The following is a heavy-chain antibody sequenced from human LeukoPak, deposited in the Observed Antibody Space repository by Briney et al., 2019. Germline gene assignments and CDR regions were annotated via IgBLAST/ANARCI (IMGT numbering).Heavy chain of an antibody. CDR2: IWYDGSNK. Sequence: GGSLRLSCAASGFTFSSYGMHWVRQAPGKGLEWVAVIWYDGSNKYYADSVKGRFTISRDNSKNTLYLQMNSLRAEDTAVYYCARDVRDLARDLGITMVRGVITGTIDPWGQGTLVTVSS. J-gene: IGHJ5*02. CDR1: GFTFSSYG. D-gene: IGHD3-10*01. V-gene: IGHV3-33*01. CDR3: ARDVRDLARDLGITMVRGVITGTIDP.